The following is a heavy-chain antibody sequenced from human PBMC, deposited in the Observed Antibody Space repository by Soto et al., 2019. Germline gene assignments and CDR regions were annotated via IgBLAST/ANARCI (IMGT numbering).Heavy chain of an antibody. J-gene: IGHJ6*02. CDR2: IYSGGST. CDR1: GFTVSSNY. Sequence: GGSLRLSCAASGFTVSSNYMSWVRQAPGKGLEWVSVIYSGGSTYYADSVKGRFTISRDNSKNTLYLQMNSLRAEDTAVYYCARDAGLAAAGNYYYYYGMDVWGQGTTITVSS. V-gene: IGHV3-53*01. CDR3: ARDAGLAAAGNYYYYYGMDV. D-gene: IGHD6-13*01.